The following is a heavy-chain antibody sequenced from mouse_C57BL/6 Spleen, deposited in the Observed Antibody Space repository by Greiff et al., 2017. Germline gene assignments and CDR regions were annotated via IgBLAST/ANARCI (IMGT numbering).Heavy chain of an antibody. D-gene: IGHD2-4*01. J-gene: IGHJ3*01. V-gene: IGHV1-20*01. CDR2: INPYNGDT. CDR1: GYSFTGYF. CDR3: ARVNDYDAGFAY. Sequence: EVQLQQSGPELVKPGDSVKISCKASGYSFTGYFMNWVMQSHGKSLEWIGRINPYNGDTFYNQKFKGKATLTVDKSSSTAHMELRSLTSEDSADYYCARVNDYDAGFAYWGQGTLVTVSA.